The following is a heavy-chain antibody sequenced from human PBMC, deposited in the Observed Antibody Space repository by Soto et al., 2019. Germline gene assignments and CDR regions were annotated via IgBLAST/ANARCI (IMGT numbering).Heavy chain of an antibody. D-gene: IGHD1-26*01. Sequence: LRLSCADSGFPFSYYYMPWIRQAPGKGLEWVSYISGGGSTKYYADSVKGRFTISRDNAKTSVFLQMHSLRAEDTAMYFCARSRYTGTYSGRFLDYWGQGSLVTGSS. CDR2: ISGGGSTK. V-gene: IGHV3-11*01. J-gene: IGHJ4*02. CDR3: ARSRYTGTYSGRFLDY. CDR1: GFPFSYYY.